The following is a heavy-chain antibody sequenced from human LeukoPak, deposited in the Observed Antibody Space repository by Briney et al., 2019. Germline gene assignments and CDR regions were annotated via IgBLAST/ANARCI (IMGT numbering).Heavy chain of an antibody. V-gene: IGHV3-66*01. D-gene: IGHD6-13*01. CDR1: GFTVSSNY. J-gene: IGHJ1*01. CDR2: VYTCGST. Sequence: GGSLRLSCAASGFTVSSNYMRWVRQAPGKGLEWVSVVYTCGSTYYAESVKGRFTISRDNSKNTLSLQMNSLRAEDTAVYYCAKGPGAAVGKRYIQHWGQGTLVTVSS. CDR3: AKGPGAAVGKRYIQH.